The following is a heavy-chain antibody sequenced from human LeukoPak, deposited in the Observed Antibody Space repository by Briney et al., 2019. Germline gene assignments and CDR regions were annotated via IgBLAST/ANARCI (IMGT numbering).Heavy chain of an antibody. D-gene: IGHD2-21*01. J-gene: IGHJ3*02. CDR3: ASDDSYAFDI. V-gene: IGHV3-74*01. CDR2: VNSDESST. Sequence: GGSLRHSCAASGFTFSSRWMHWVRQAPGKGLVWVSHVNSDESSTNYADSVKGRFTISRDNTKNTLYLQMNSLRAEDTAVYYCASDDSYAFDIWGQGTMVTVSS. CDR1: GFTFSSRW.